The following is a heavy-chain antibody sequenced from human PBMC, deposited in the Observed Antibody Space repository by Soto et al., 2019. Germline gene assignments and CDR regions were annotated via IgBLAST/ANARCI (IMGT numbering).Heavy chain of an antibody. V-gene: IGHV3-7*03. CDR2: INPDGSAQ. D-gene: IGHD3-10*01. CDR3: TRISRGPPAEH. Sequence: EVQLVESGGGLVQPGGSLRLSCAASGFTFSTSWVNWVRQAPGKGLEWVANINPDGSAQYYVDSVKGRFTISRDNAKNALFLQMNSLRSDDTAVYYCTRISRGPPAEHWGQGNLVTVSS. J-gene: IGHJ1*01. CDR1: GFTFSTSW.